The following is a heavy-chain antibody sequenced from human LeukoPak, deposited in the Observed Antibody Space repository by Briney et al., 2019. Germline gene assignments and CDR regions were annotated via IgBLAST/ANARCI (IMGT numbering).Heavy chain of an antibody. Sequence: GGSLRLSRAASGLTLSSRHINWVRQAPGKGLEWVSYISSGSSAIYYADSLKGRFTISRDNAKNLVYLQMNSLRDEDTAVYYCATDKANWAFDQWGQGALVTVSS. CDR2: ISSGSSAI. D-gene: IGHD7-27*01. CDR1: GLTLSSRH. J-gene: IGHJ4*02. V-gene: IGHV3-48*02. CDR3: ATDKANWAFDQ.